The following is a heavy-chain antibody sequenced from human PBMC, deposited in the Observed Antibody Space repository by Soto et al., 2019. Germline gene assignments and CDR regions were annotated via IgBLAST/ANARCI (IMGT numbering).Heavy chain of an antibody. J-gene: IGHJ4*02. D-gene: IGHD6-19*01. V-gene: IGHV3-23*01. Sequence: EVQLLESGGCLAQPGGSLRLSCAVSGITFTNYAMGWVRQAPGKGLEWVSGISGNVGSTTHYADSVKGRFTISRDNSKNIPFLPMKRLRAEDPAVYYWAKHRGFVAGPFDSWGQGTLVIVSS. CDR3: AKHRGFVAGPFDS. CDR2: ISGNVGSTT. CDR1: GITFTNYA.